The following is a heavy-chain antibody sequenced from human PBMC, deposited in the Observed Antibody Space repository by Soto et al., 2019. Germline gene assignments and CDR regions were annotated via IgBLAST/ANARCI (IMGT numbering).Heavy chain of an antibody. CDR1: GYSISTYY. CDR2: VYYSGST. D-gene: IGHD2-21*01. J-gene: IGHJ1*01. CDR3: ARTRMIESWIDS. Sequence: XETLFLPCDVSGYSISTYYWSWIRQPPGKGLEWIGYVYYSGSTLYNPSLESRVTLSIDMSKKQVSLKLNSVIAADTAVYYCARTRMIESWIDSWGHGPLVTVP. V-gene: IGHV4-59*01.